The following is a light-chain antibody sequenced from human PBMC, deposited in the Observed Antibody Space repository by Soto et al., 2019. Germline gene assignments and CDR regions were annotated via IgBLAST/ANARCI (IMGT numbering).Light chain of an antibody. V-gene: IGKV1-39*01. CDR2: AAS. CDR3: QQSYISPYT. J-gene: IGKJ2*01. CDR1: ESIANY. Sequence: DIHMTHSPSSLSASVGDRVTITCRARESIANYLNWYQQKPGKAPNLLIYAASTLQTGVQSSFSVSGSGTDFTLTISSLQTEDVATYFCQQSYISPYTFGQGTKLDI.